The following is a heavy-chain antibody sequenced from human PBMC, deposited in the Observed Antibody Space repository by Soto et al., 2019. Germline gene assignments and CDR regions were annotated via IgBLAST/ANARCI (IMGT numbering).Heavy chain of an antibody. CDR2: IYWDDDK. CDR3: AHIDPEIVTVGGHGGFDY. D-gene: IGHD5-12*01. CDR1: GFSLTSGVG. J-gene: IGHJ4*02. Sequence: QITLKESGRTLVRPPQTLTLTCTFSGFSLTSGVGVGWIRQPPGKALEWLALIYWDDDKRYSPSLKNRLTITKDTSKNQVVLTMTNVGPVDTATYFCAHIDPEIVTVGGHGGFDYWGQGTLVSVSS. V-gene: IGHV2-5*02.